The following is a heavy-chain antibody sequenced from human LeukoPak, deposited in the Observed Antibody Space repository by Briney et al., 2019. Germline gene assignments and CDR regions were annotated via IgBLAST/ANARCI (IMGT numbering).Heavy chain of an antibody. Sequence: SETLSLTCTVSGASLSSYYWNWIRQPPGKGLEWIGRIYPSGSTDYNPSLKSRVTMSVDTSQNQFSLRLRSVTAADTAVYCRAREGGSYNCFDPWGQGTLVTVSS. CDR1: GASLSSYY. CDR2: IYPSGST. V-gene: IGHV4-4*07. CDR3: AREGGSYNCFDP. D-gene: IGHD1-26*01. J-gene: IGHJ5*02.